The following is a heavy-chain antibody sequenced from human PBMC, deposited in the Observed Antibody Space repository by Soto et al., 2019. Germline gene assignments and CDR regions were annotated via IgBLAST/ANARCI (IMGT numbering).Heavy chain of an antibody. D-gene: IGHD6-13*01. V-gene: IGHV3-23*01. Sequence: EVPLLDSGGGLVQPGGYLRLSFAASGFTFSSYAMNWVRQAPGKGLEWVPVISGSGDSTYNADSVKGRFTISRDNSMNSLYLKMNSLRAEATAVYYCARRGPGTYFDYWGQGTLVTVPS. CDR3: ARRGPGTYFDY. J-gene: IGHJ4*02. CDR2: ISGSGDST. CDR1: GFTFSSYA.